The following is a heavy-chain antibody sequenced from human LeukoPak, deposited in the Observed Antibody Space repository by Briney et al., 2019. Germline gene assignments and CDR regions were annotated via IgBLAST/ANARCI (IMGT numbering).Heavy chain of an antibody. V-gene: IGHV3-21*01. CDR2: ISSSSSYI. CDR3: ARDYGDYGGNPLDY. CDR1: GFTFSSYE. Sequence: GGSLRLSCAASGFTFSSYEMNWVRQAPGKGLEWVSSISSSSSYIYYADSVKGRFTISRDNAKNSLYLQMNSLRAEDTAVYYCARDYGDYGGNPLDYWGQGTLVTVSS. D-gene: IGHD4-23*01. J-gene: IGHJ4*02.